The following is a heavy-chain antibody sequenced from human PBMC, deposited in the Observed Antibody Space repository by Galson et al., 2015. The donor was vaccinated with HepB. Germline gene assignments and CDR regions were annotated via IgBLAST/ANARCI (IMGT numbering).Heavy chain of an antibody. D-gene: IGHD3-3*01. Sequence: SLRLSCAASGLTFRSYAMHWVRQAPGRGLEWVAVISYDGDFKDYAHSVKGRFTISRDNSRSTLYLQMNSLRPEDTAVYYCACRGSTIFDTFNKWGQGTMVTVSS. CDR3: ACRGSTIFDTFNK. J-gene: IGHJ3*02. CDR2: ISYDGDFK. V-gene: IGHV3-30*04. CDR1: GLTFRSYA.